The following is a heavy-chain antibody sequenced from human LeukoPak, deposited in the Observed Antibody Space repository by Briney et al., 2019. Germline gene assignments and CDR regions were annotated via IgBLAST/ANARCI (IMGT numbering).Heavy chain of an antibody. D-gene: IGHD2-8*01. CDR2: ISGSGGST. Sequence: GGTLRLSCAGTGFTFNTYGMSWVRQGPGKGLEWVSAISGSGGSTYNADSVKGRFTISRDNSKNTMYLQMNSLRAEDTAVYYCARDVLLDYWGQGTLVTVSS. V-gene: IGHV3-23*01. J-gene: IGHJ4*02. CDR1: GFTFNTYG. CDR3: ARDVLLDY.